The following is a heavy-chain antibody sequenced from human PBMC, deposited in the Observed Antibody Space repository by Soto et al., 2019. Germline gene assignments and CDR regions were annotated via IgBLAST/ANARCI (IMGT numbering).Heavy chain of an antibody. V-gene: IGHV1-3*05. CDR3: ARGVGYSYGSYLDY. CDR1: GYTFITYA. Sequence: QVHLVQSGAEEKKPGASVKVSCKASGYTFITYAIYWVRQAPGQRLDWMGWINPGNGNTKYSQKFQGRVTITRDTLXSTAYMELSSLRSEDTAVYYCARGVGYSYGSYLDYWGQGTLVTVSS. D-gene: IGHD5-18*01. J-gene: IGHJ4*02. CDR2: INPGNGNT.